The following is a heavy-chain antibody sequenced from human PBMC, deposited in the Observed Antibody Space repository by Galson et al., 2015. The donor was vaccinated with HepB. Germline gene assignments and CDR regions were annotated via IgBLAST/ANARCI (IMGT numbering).Heavy chain of an antibody. CDR3: ARRVVVGTTTPPTYYFDY. V-gene: IGHV4-59*01. D-gene: IGHD1-26*01. CDR2: IYYSGSI. J-gene: IGHJ4*02. Sequence: SETLSLTCTVSGGSINNYYWSWIRQAPGKGLEWIGYIYYSGSINYNPSLKSRVTISVDTSKNQFSLKLTSVTAADTAVYYCARRVVVGTTTPPTYYFDYWGQGTLVTVSS. CDR1: GGSINNYY.